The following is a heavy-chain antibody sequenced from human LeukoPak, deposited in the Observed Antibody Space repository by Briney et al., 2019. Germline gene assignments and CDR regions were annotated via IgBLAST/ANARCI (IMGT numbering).Heavy chain of an antibody. CDR2: IYYSGST. J-gene: IGHJ3*02. CDR1: GGSISSYY. CDR3: ARRRRSYYYGSGSSYDAFDI. V-gene: IGHV4-59*12. Sequence: KSSETLSLTCTVSGGSISSYYWSWIRQPPGKGLEWIGYIYYSGSTNYNPSLKSRVTISVDTSKNQFSLKLSSVTAADTAVYYCARRRRSYYYGSGSSYDAFDIWGQGTMVTVSS. D-gene: IGHD3-10*01.